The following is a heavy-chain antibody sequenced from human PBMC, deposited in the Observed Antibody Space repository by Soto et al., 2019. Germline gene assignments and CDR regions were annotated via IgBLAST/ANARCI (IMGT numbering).Heavy chain of an antibody. CDR2: IYHSGNT. Sequence: SETLSLTCAVSGGSISSSNWWSWVRQPPGKGLEWIGEIYHSGNTNYNPSLKSRVTISIDRSKSQFSLRLASVTAADTAVYYCARNRVPVTWGQGTLVTVSS. V-gene: IGHV4-4*02. D-gene: IGHD3-10*01. CDR1: GGSISSSNW. CDR3: ARNRVPVT. J-gene: IGHJ5*02.